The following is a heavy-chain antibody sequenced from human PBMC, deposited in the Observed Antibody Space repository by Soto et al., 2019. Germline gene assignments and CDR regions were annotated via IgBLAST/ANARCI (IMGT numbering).Heavy chain of an antibody. V-gene: IGHV4-39*01. Sequence: QLQLQESGPGLVKPSETLSLTCTVSGGSISSSSYYWGWIRQPPGKGLEWIGSIYYSGSTYYNPXXXXXXXXXXXXXXXXXXXXXXXXXXXXXXXXXXXXXXXXXXXXXXXXDYWGQGTLVTVSS. J-gene: IGHJ4*02. CDR1: GGSISSSSYY. CDR2: IYYSGST. CDR3: XXXXXXXXXXXXXXDY.